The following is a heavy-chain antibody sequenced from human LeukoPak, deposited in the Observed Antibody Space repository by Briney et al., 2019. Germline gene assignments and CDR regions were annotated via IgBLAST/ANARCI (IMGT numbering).Heavy chain of an antibody. CDR1: GYTFTSYY. D-gene: IGHD3-22*01. CDR2: FNPSSGGT. J-gene: IGHJ4*02. Sequence: ASVKVSCKASGYTFTSYYMHWVRQAPGQGLEWMGMFNPSSGGTTYAQKFQGGVTMTRDTSTSTVYMELSSLRSEDTAVYYCARGRFVLDYYRFDYWGQGPLVTVSS. V-gene: IGHV1-46*01. CDR3: ARGRFVLDYYRFDY.